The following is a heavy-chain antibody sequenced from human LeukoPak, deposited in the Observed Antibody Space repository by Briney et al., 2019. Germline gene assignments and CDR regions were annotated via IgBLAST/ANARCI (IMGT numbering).Heavy chain of an antibody. V-gene: IGHV4-38-2*02. CDR1: GYSLISAYY. D-gene: IGHD6-13*01. CDR2: IYYSRIT. Sequence: SETLSLSCTVSGYSLISAYYGGCIRQPPGKGREWIGSIYYSRITYYNPALNSRDPISVDTSNNHFSVQPNSLTHEDTAVYYCARDDLQLVRRLGGSTEYYYYYYMDVWGKGTTVTVSS. J-gene: IGHJ6*03. CDR3: ARDDLQLVRRLGGSTEYYYYYYMDV.